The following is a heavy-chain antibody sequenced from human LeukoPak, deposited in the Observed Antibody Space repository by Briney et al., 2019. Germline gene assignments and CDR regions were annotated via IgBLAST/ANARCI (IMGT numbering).Heavy chain of an antibody. D-gene: IGHD2-2*01. Sequence: ASVKVSCKASGYTFRSYGITWVRQAPGQGLEWMGGFDPEDGETIYAQKFQGRVTMTEDTSTDTAYMELSSLRSEDTAVYYCATLYCSSTSCQNWFDPWGQGTLVTVSS. V-gene: IGHV1-24*01. J-gene: IGHJ5*02. CDR3: ATLYCSSTSCQNWFDP. CDR2: FDPEDGET. CDR1: GYTFRSYG.